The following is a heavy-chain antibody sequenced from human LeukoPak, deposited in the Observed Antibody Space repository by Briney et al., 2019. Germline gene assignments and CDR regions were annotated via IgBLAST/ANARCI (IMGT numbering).Heavy chain of an antibody. J-gene: IGHJ4*02. CDR2: ISSDSTTT. Sequence: GGSLRLSCGGSGFTFNSYSLNWVRQAPGKGLGWVSYISSDSTTTYYADSVKGRFTISRDTAKNSLYLQMNSLRAEDTAIYYCASLCSGGTCFTPYWGQGTLVTVSS. V-gene: IGHV3-48*01. CDR1: GFTFNSYS. CDR3: ASLCSGGTCFTPY. D-gene: IGHD2-15*01.